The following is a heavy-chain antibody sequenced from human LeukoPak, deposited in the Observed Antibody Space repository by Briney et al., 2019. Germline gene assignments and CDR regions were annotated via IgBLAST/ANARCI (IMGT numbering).Heavy chain of an antibody. V-gene: IGHV4-34*01. J-gene: IGHJ4*02. CDR3: ARRGLVVAATWYFDY. CDR1: GGSFSGYY. CDR2: INHSGST. D-gene: IGHD2-15*01. Sequence: PSETLSLTCAVYGGSFSGYYWSWIRQPPGKGLEWIGEINHSGSTNYNPSLKSRVTISVDTSKNQFSLKLSSVTAADTAVYYCARRGLVVAATWYFDYWGQGTLVTVSS.